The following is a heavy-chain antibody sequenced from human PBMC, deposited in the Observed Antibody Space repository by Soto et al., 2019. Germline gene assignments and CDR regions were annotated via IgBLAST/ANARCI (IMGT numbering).Heavy chain of an antibody. CDR2: IYYSGST. J-gene: IGHJ5*02. V-gene: IGHV4-39*01. D-gene: IGHD3-10*01. CDR3: ARHVTTYYYGSGSSSNFDP. Sequence: SETLSLTCTVSGGSISSSSYYWGWIRQPPGKGLEWIGSIYYSGSTYYNPSLKSRVTISVDTSKNQFSLKLSSVTAADTAVYYCARHVTTYYYGSGSSSNFDPWGQGTLVTVSS. CDR1: GGSISSSSYY.